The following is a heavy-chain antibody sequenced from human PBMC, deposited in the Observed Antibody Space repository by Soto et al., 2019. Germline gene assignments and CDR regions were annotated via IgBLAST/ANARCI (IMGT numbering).Heavy chain of an antibody. D-gene: IGHD6-13*01. CDR3: ARRGSSSWYGY. Sequence: QLQLQESGPGLVKPSETLSLTCTVSGGSISSSSYYWGWIRQPPGKGLEWIGSIYYSGSTYYNPSPMPRVTIPVDPSKNQFSLQLSSATAADTAVYYCARRGSSSWYGYWGQGTLVTVSS. CDR1: GGSISSSSYY. J-gene: IGHJ4*02. CDR2: IYYSGST. V-gene: IGHV4-39*01.